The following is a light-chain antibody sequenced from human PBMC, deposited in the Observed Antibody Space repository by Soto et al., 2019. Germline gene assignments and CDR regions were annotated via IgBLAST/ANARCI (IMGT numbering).Light chain of an antibody. J-gene: IGKJ4*01. CDR2: GAS. V-gene: IGKV3-20*01. CDR3: QQYGSAALS. Sequence: EIVLTQSPGTLSLSQGARVDLSCRASQSVSNSFLAWYQQKPGQSPRLLIYGASSRATGIPDRFSGSGSGTDFILTITRLEPEDFAVYYCQQYGSAALSLGGGTKVDIK. CDR1: QSVSNSF.